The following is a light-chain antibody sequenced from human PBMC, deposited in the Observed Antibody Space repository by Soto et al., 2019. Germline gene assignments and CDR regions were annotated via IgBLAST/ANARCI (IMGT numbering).Light chain of an antibody. Sequence: EIVLTQSPATLSVSPGERVTLSCRASQNLHSFLNWYQQRPGQAPRPLIYDGSKRAAGVPDRISGDGSGTDYTLTISSLEPEDLAVYYCQQRSNWATFGPGTKVDIK. CDR1: QNLHSF. CDR3: QQRSNWAT. V-gene: IGKV3-11*01. CDR2: DGS. J-gene: IGKJ3*01.